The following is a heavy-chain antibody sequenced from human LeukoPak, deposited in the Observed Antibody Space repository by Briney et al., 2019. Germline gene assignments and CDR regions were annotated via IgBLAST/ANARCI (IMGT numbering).Heavy chain of an antibody. CDR3: ARDWGALDAFDI. Sequence: GGSLRLSCAASGFTFSSYAMHWVRQPPGKELEWVAVISYDGSNKYYADSVKGRFTISRDNSKNTLYLQMNSLRAEDTAVYYCARDWGALDAFDIWGQGTMVTVSS. V-gene: IGHV3-30*04. D-gene: IGHD3-16*01. J-gene: IGHJ3*02. CDR1: GFTFSSYA. CDR2: ISYDGSNK.